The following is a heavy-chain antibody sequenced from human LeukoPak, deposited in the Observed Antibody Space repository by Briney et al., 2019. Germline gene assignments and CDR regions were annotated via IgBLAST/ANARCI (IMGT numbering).Heavy chain of an antibody. V-gene: IGHV3-48*01. D-gene: IGHD1-1*01. J-gene: IGHJ3*02. CDR2: ISSSSSII. Sequence: QPGGSLRLSCAASGFTFSNYSMNLVRQAPGKGLEWVSNISSSSSIIYYADSVKGRFTISRDNAKNSLYLQMNSLRAEDTAIYYCAADDYDAFDIWGQGTMVTVSS. CDR1: GFTFSNYS. CDR3: AADDYDAFDI.